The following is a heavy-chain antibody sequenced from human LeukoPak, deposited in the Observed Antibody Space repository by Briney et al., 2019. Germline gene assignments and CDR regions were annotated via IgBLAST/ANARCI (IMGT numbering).Heavy chain of an antibody. J-gene: IGHJ4*02. CDR1: GXTFSSYE. CDR3: ARDFGSCSGGECDYFDY. V-gene: IGHV3-48*03. Sequence: PGGSLRLSCAASGXTFSSYEMNWVRQAPGKGLEWVSYISSSGSSIYSADSVKGRFTISRDNATNSLYLLLNSLRAEDTAVYYCARDFGSCSGGECDYFDYWGQGTLVTVSS. CDR2: ISSSGSSI. D-gene: IGHD2-15*01.